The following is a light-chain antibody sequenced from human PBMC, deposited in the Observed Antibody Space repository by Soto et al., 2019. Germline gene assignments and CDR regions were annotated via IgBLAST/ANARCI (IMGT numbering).Light chain of an antibody. V-gene: IGLV1-44*01. CDR1: GSNVGSNP. Sequence: QSVLTQPPSASGTPGQRVTISCSGSGSNVGSNPVNWYQHLPGAAPKLLIYNNTERPSGVPDRFSGSKSGTSASLAISGLQSEDEADYYCQSYDSSLSGYVFGTGTKVTVL. CDR3: QSYDSSLSGYV. CDR2: NNT. J-gene: IGLJ1*01.